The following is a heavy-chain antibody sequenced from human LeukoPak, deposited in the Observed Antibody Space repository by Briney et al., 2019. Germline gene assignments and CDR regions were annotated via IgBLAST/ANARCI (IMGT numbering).Heavy chain of an antibody. Sequence: PGGSLRLSCAASAFTFGNYAMNWVRQAPGKGLEWVSAISGSGGSTYYADSVKGRFTISRDNSKNTLYLQINILRGEDTAKYYCAKDKQWLVPGNWFDPWGQGTLVTVSS. CDR1: AFTFGNYA. D-gene: IGHD6-19*01. CDR3: AKDKQWLVPGNWFDP. V-gene: IGHV3-23*01. J-gene: IGHJ5*02. CDR2: ISGSGGST.